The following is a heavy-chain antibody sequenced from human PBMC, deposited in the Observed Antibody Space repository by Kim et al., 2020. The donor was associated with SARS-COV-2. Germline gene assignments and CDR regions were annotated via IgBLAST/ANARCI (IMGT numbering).Heavy chain of an antibody. V-gene: IGHV4-4*02. CDR1: GGSISSSNW. CDR2: IYHSGST. J-gene: IGHJ4*02. Sequence: SETLSLTCAVSGGSISSSNWWSWVRQPPGKGLEWIGEIYHSGSTNYNPSLKSRVTISVDKSKNQFSLKLSSVTAADTAVYYCARIQEFGGSSWYADYWGQGTLVTVSS. CDR3: ARIQEFGGSSWYADY. D-gene: IGHD6-13*01.